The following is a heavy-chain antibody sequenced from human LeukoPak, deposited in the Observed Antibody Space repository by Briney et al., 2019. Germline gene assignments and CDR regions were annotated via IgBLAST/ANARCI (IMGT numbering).Heavy chain of an antibody. CDR1: GGTFSSYA. D-gene: IGHD2-21*02. CDR3: AGGAYWGGDCYSEYHGMDV. CDR2: IIPIFGTA. Sequence: SVKVSCKASGGTFSSYAISWVRQAPGQGLEWMGGIIPIFGTANYAQKFHGRVTITADESTSTDYMELSSLRSEDTAVYYCAGGAYWGGDCYSEYHGMDVWGQGTTVTVSS. J-gene: IGHJ6*02. V-gene: IGHV1-69*13.